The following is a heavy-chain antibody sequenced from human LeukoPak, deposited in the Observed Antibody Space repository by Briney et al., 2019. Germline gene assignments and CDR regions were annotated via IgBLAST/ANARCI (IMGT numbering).Heavy chain of an antibody. Sequence: GGSLRLSCAASGFTFSSYAMHWVRQAPGKGLEWVAVISYDGSNKYYADSVKGRFTISRDNSKNTLYLQMNSLRAEDTAVYYCARDLVGASSLAEYFQHWGQGTLVTVSS. V-gene: IGHV3-30*04. CDR3: ARDLVGASSLAEYFQH. D-gene: IGHD2-15*01. CDR1: GFTFSSYA. J-gene: IGHJ1*01. CDR2: ISYDGSNK.